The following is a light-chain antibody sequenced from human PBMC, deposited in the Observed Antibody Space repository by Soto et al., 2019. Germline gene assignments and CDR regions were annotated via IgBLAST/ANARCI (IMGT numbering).Light chain of an antibody. CDR2: EGT. CDR1: SSDVGSYNL. CDR3: CSYAGNSSFV. V-gene: IGLV2-23*01. Sequence: QSVLTQPASVSGSPGQSITISCTGTSSDVGSYNLVSWYQQHPGKAPKLMIYEGTKRPSGVSNRFSGSKSGNTASLTISGLQAEDEADYYCCSYAGNSSFVFGTGTRSPS. J-gene: IGLJ1*01.